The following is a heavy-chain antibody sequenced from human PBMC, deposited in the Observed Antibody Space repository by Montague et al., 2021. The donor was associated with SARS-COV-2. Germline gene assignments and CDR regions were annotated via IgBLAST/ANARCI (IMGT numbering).Heavy chain of an antibody. J-gene: IGHJ6*02. Sequence: SLRLSCAASGFTFSTYAMTRVRHTPGKGLEWVSAIDAGGGATYDADSVKGRFTISRDNPKNTLYLQMNSLRAEDTAVYYCAPYKMGYRYRGLDVRGQGTTVTVSS. D-gene: IGHD3-16*02. CDR2: IDAGGGAT. CDR3: APYKMGYRYRGLDV. V-gene: IGHV3-23*01. CDR1: GFTFSTYA.